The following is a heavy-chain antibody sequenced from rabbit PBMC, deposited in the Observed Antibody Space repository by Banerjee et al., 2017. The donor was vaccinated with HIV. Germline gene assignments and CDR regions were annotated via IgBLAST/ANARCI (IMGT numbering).Heavy chain of an antibody. CDR2: IYPTYGAT. Sequence: QQQLVESGGGLVKPGASLTLTCKASGFSFSSGYDMCWVRQAPGKGLEWIACIYPTYGATDYASWVNGRFTISLDNAQNAVFLQMTSLTAADTATYFCARGLVAGVLDLWGQGTLVTVS. D-gene: IGHD3-3*01. CDR1: GFSFSSGYD. CDR3: ARGLVAGVLDL. V-gene: IGHV1S43*01. J-gene: IGHJ3*01.